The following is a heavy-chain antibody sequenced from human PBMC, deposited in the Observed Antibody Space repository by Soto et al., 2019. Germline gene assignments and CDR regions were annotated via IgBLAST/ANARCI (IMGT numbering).Heavy chain of an antibody. J-gene: IGHJ5*02. D-gene: IGHD5-12*01. Sequence: GASVKVSCKVSGYTLTELSMHWVRQAPGKGLEWMGGFDPEDGETIYAQKFQGRVTMTEDTSTDTAYMELSSLRSEDTAVYYCARVVSGYSGYDQYNWFDPWGQGTLVTVSS. V-gene: IGHV1-24*01. CDR3: ARVVSGYSGYDQYNWFDP. CDR1: GYTLTELS. CDR2: FDPEDGET.